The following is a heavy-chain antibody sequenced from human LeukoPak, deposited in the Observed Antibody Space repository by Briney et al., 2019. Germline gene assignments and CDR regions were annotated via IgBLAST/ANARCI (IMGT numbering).Heavy chain of an antibody. CDR1: GGSISSYY. CDR2: INHSGST. Sequence: SETLSLTCTVSGGSISSYYWSWIRQPPGKGLEWIGEINHSGSTNYNPSLKSRVTISVDTSKNQFSLKLSSVTAADTAVYYCARHSLSKSSYGLDYWCQGTLVTVSS. J-gene: IGHJ4*02. V-gene: IGHV4-34*01. CDR3: ARHSLSKSSYGLDY. D-gene: IGHD1-26*01.